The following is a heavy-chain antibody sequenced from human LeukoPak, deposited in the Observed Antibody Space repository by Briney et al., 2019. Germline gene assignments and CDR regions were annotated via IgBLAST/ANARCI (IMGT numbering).Heavy chain of an antibody. CDR2: ITTSGSTI. J-gene: IGHJ4*02. Sequence: GGSLRLSCVASGFAFTNHEMNWVRQAPGKGLEWVSYITTSGSTIYYADSVKGRFTISRDNAKNSLYLQMNSLRAEDTAVYYCVRDRDIAYLRADFWGQGTLVTVSS. CDR3: VRDRDIAYLRADF. CDR1: GFAFTNHE. D-gene: IGHD5-12*01. V-gene: IGHV3-48*03.